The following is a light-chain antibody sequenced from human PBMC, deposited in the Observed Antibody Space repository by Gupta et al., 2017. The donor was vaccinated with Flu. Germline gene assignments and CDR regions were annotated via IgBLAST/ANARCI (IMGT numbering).Light chain of an antibody. CDR1: SSDVVDSKY. V-gene: IGLV2-8*01. CDR3: SSYAGNKNL. J-gene: IGLJ2*01. Sequence: QSVTISCTGTSSDVVDSKYVSWYQQRPGKAPKLMIYEVNARASGVPDRFSGSKSGNTASLTVSGLQAEDESDYYCSSYAGNKNLFGGGTKLTVL. CDR2: EVN.